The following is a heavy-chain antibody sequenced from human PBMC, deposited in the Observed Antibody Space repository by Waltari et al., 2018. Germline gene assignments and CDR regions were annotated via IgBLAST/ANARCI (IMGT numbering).Heavy chain of an antibody. J-gene: IGHJ4*02. CDR3: ARDQFGLAAVRALLS. CDR2: ISYNGGTT. CDR1: GIIFSRYA. D-gene: IGHD6-13*01. V-gene: IGHV3-23*01. Sequence: EVQLLESGGDLVQPGGSLRLSCTVSGIIFSRYAMTWVRQDPGKGLEWVSGISYNGGTTYYADSVKARFTISRDNSRNTLFLQMNSLRAEDTAVYYCARDQFGLAAVRALLSWGRGTLVTVSS.